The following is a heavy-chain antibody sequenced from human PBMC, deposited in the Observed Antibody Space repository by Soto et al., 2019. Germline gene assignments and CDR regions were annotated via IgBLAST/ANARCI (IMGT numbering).Heavy chain of an antibody. CDR2: IYYSGST. CDR1: GGSISSGGYS. CDR3: AVAAAGTPFFDY. J-gene: IGHJ4*02. Sequence: VQLQESGPGLVKPSQTLSLTCTVSGGSISSGGYSWSWIRQHQGKGLEWIGYIYYSGSTYYNPSLKSRVTIPAATSQNQFSLKLSSVTAADTAVYYCAVAAAGTPFFDYWGQGTLVTVSS. V-gene: IGHV4-31*03. D-gene: IGHD6-13*01.